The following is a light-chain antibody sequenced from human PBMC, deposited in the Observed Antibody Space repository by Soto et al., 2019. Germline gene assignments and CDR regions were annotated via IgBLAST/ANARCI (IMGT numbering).Light chain of an antibody. V-gene: IGLV2-23*03. CDR2: EGS. CDR1: SSDVGRYNL. J-gene: IGLJ3*02. Sequence: QSALTQPASVSGSPGQSITISCTGTSSDVGRYNLVSWYQQHPCKAPKLMIYEGSKRPSGVSNRFSGSKSGNTASLTIAGFQAEDEADDYCCSYSGSSTFVWVFGGGTKLTVL. CDR3: CSYSGSSTFVWV.